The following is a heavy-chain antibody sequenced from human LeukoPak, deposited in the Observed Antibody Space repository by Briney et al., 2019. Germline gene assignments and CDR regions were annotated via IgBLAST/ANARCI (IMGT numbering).Heavy chain of an antibody. Sequence: PGGSLRLSCAASGFTFSSYAMSWVRQAPGKGLEWVSAISGSGGSTYYADSVKGRFTISRDNSKNTLYLQMNSLRAEDTAVYYCAKDLDTVTIDYYYYMDVRGKGTTVTVSS. D-gene: IGHD4-11*01. CDR2: ISGSGGST. CDR3: AKDLDTVTIDYYYYMDV. J-gene: IGHJ6*03. V-gene: IGHV3-23*01. CDR1: GFTFSSYA.